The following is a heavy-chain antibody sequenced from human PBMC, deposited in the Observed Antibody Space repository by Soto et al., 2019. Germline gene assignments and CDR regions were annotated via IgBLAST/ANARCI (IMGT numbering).Heavy chain of an antibody. D-gene: IGHD3-3*01. J-gene: IGHJ6*02. CDR1: GGTFSSYA. V-gene: IGHV1-69*05. CDR3: ARVSNYDFWSGYPGHYYYYGMDV. Sequence: PSVKVSCKGSGGTFSSYAISWVRQAPGQGLEWMGGIIPIFGTANYAQKLQGRVTMTTDTSTSTAYMELRSLRSDDTAVYYCARVSNYDFWSGYPGHYYYYGMDVWGQGTTVTVSS. CDR2: IIPIFGTA.